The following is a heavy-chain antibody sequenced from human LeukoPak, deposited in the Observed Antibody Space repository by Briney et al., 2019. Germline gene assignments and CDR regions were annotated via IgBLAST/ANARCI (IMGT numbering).Heavy chain of an antibody. D-gene: IGHD2-21*02. CDR3: ARCMRYWGGDCFSYGMDV. V-gene: IGHV3-11*01. CDR1: GFTFSDYY. J-gene: IGHJ6*02. CDR2: ISSSGSTI. Sequence: PGGSLRLSCAASGFTFSDYYMSWIRQAPGKGLGWVSYISSSGSTIYYADSVKGRFTISRDNAKNSLYLHMNSLRAEDTTVYYCARCMRYWGGDCFSYGMDVWGQGTTVTVS.